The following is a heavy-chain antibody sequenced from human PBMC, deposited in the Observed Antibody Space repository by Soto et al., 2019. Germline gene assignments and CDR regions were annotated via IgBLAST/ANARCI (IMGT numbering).Heavy chain of an antibody. D-gene: IGHD3-22*01. Sequence: GGSLRRSCAACGWPFSIFSMNVVRQSPGKGLEWVSSISISSSYIYYADSVKGRFTISRDNAKNSLYLQMNSLRAEDTAVYYCARDLARPYYYDSSGYYHEYWRHGIRVTFSS. J-gene: IGHJ4*01. CDR2: ISISSSYI. CDR1: GWPFSIFS. V-gene: IGHV3-21*01. CDR3: ARDLARPYYYDSSGYYHEY.